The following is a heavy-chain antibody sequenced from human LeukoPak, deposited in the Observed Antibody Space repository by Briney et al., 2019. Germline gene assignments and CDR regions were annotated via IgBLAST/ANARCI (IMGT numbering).Heavy chain of an antibody. CDR2: IYYSGST. CDR3: ARDRVAWSGYSYGYDWFDP. D-gene: IGHD5-18*01. J-gene: IGHJ5*02. CDR1: GGSISSYY. Sequence: SETLSLTCTVSGGSISSYYWSWIRQPPGKGLEGIGYIYYSGSTNYNPSLKSRVTISVDTSKNQFSLKLSSVTGADTAVYYCARDRVAWSGYSYGYDWFDPWGQGILVTVSS. V-gene: IGHV4-59*12.